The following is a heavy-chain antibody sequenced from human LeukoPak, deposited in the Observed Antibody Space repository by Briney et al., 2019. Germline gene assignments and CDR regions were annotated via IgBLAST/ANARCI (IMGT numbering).Heavy chain of an antibody. Sequence: GGSLRLSCAASGFTFSSYSMNWVRQAPGKGLEWVSSISSSSSYIYYADSVKGRFTITRDNAKNSLYLQMNSLRAEDTAVYYCASEYSSGWAVPGYWGQGTLVTVSS. V-gene: IGHV3-21*01. CDR3: ASEYSSGWAVPGY. CDR2: ISSSSSYI. D-gene: IGHD6-19*01. CDR1: GFTFSSYS. J-gene: IGHJ4*02.